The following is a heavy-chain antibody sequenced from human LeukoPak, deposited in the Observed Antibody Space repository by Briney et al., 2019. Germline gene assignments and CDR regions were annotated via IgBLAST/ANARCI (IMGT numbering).Heavy chain of an antibody. V-gene: IGHV3-7*01. CDR1: GFTFSSYA. D-gene: IGHD3-10*01. J-gene: IGHJ4*02. CDR3: ARSYGHSIDY. CDR2: IKQDGSGQ. Sequence: PGGSLRLSCAASGFTFSSYAMSWVRQAPGKGLEWVATIKQDGSGQYYVDSVKGRFTISRDNAQNSLYPQMNNLRAEDTAVYYCARSYGHSIDYWGQGTLVTVSS.